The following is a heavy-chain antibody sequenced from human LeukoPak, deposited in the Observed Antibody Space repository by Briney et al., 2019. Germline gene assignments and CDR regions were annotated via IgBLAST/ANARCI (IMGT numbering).Heavy chain of an antibody. D-gene: IGHD2/OR15-2a*01. J-gene: IGHJ6*02. CDR3: ATWAFYHNMYV. CDR2: IKADGSGT. V-gene: IGHV3-43*02. CDR1: VFTIGPYA. Sequence: GGSLRLSCAASVFTIGPYAMYWVRQSPRGGLEWVSVIKADGSGTFYADSVRGRFTTSRDNSKNSLYLQMNSLTSEDTALYYCATWAFYHNMYVWGQGTTVIASS.